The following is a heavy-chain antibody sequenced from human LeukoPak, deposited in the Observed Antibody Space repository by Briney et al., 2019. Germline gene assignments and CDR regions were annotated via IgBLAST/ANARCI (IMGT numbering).Heavy chain of an antibody. CDR1: GFTFSSYA. CDR3: AKSLLRPGY. CDR2: INGSGGST. D-gene: IGHD3-3*01. J-gene: IGHJ4*02. Sequence: GGSLRLSCAASGFTFSSYAMSWVRQAPGKGLEWVSDINGSGGSTYYADSVKGRFTISRDNSKNTLYLLMNSLRAEDTAVYYCAKSLLRPGYWGQGTLVTVSS. V-gene: IGHV3-23*01.